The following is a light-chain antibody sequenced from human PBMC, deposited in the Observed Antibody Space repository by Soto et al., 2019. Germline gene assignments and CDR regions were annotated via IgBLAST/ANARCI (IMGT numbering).Light chain of an antibody. CDR2: SAS. Sequence: EVVMTQSPATLSVSPGDRATLSCRASQSVDTNVAWYQQKPGQAPRLLVHSASTRATGIPARFTGIGSGTDFTLTISGLQSDDFAVYYCQQSNSYRYTFGQGTKLEIK. V-gene: IGKV3-15*01. CDR3: QQSNSYRYT. CDR1: QSVDTN. J-gene: IGKJ2*01.